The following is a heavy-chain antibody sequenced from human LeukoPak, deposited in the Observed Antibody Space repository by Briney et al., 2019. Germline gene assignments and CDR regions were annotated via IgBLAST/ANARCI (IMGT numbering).Heavy chain of an antibody. J-gene: IGHJ4*02. CDR2: IYSGGNT. CDR3: AREGYGDYSFDY. CDR1: GFTVSSNY. D-gene: IGHD4-17*01. V-gene: IGHV3-66*01. Sequence: GGSLRLSCAASGFTVSSNYMSWVRQAPGKGLEWVSVIYSGGNTYYADSVKGRFTISRDNFKNTLYLQMNSLRAEDTAVYYCAREGYGDYSFDYWGQGTLVTVSS.